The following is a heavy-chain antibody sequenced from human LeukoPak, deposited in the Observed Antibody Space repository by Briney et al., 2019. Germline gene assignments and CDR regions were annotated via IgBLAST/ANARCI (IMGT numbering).Heavy chain of an antibody. J-gene: IGHJ4*02. Sequence: PGGSLRLSCAASGFTFSSYSMNWVRQAPGKGLEGVSSISSSSSYIYYADSVKGRFTISRDNAKNSLYLQMNSLRAEDTAVYYCARDRGNTMVRGVIDYWGQGTLVTVSS. CDR1: GFTFSSYS. CDR3: ARDRGNTMVRGVIDY. CDR2: ISSSSSYI. D-gene: IGHD3-10*01. V-gene: IGHV3-21*01.